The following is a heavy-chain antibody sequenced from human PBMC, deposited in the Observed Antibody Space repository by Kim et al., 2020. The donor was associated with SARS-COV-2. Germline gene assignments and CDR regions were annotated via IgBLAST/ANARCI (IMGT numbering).Heavy chain of an antibody. CDR1: GFMFNKYG. CDR3: AKGGGGYLDD. J-gene: IGHJ4*02. CDR2: IGASGGGK. V-gene: IGHV3-23*01. D-gene: IGHD3-10*01. Sequence: GGSLRLSCAASGFMFNKYGMTWVRQAPGKGLEWVSTIGASGGGKYYADYVRGRFNISRDNARNTLYLQMNSRRAHDTAEYYCAKGGGGYLDDWGQGTLVTVSS.